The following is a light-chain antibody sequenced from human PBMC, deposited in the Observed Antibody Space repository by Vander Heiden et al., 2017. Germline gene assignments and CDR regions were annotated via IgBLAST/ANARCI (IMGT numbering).Light chain of an antibody. CDR1: SSDVGSYNS. Sequence: QSALTQPASVSGSPGQSITISCTGTSSDVGSYNSVSWYQQLPGKAPKLMIYEVNNRPSGISTRFSGSKSGNTASLTISGLQAEDEAYYYCSSYTSSSTVLFGGGTKLTVL. V-gene: IGLV2-14*01. CDR3: SSYTSSSTVL. J-gene: IGLJ2*01. CDR2: EVN.